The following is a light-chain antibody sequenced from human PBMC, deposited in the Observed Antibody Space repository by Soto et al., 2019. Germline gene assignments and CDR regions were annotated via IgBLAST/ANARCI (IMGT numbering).Light chain of an antibody. Sequence: EIVLTQSPGTLSLSPGERATLSCRASQSVSSNYLAWYQHQPGQTPRLLIYSASSRATGIPDRFSGSGSGTDFTLAISRLEPEDVAVYYCQQYGSSPYTFGQGTKLEIK. CDR1: QSVSSNY. CDR2: SAS. J-gene: IGKJ2*01. V-gene: IGKV3-20*01. CDR3: QQYGSSPYT.